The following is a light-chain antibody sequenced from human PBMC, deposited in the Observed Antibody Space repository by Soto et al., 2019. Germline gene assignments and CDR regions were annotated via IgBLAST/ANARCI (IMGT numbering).Light chain of an antibody. Sequence: QSVLAQPPSASGTPGQRVTISCSGGGSNIGTNTVNWYQQLPGTSPKLLIYSTSQRPSGVPDRFSGSKSGTSASLAISGLQSEDEADYYCAGWDENLNGRVFGTGTKLTVL. J-gene: IGLJ1*01. CDR1: GSNIGTNT. CDR2: STS. CDR3: AGWDENLNGRV. V-gene: IGLV1-44*01.